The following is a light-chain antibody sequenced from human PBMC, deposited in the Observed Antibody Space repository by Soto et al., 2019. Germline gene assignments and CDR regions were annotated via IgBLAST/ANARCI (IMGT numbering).Light chain of an antibody. Sequence: QSVLTQPLSVSGAPGQRVTISCTGSSSNIGSTYDVQWYQQLPGTAPKLLIHGNTDRPSGVPDRFSGSKSGTSASLAITGLQADDEADSYCQSYDDSLSVHYVFGTGTKLTVL. CDR3: QSYDDSLSVHYV. CDR1: SSNIGSTYD. V-gene: IGLV1-40*01. J-gene: IGLJ1*01. CDR2: GNT.